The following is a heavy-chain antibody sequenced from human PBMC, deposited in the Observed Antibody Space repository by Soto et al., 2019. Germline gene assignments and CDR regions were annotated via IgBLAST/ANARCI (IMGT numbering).Heavy chain of an antibody. CDR2: SSAYNGNT. J-gene: IGHJ6*02. D-gene: IGHD3-3*01. CDR3: ARDVGFLEWLFNYYYYGMDV. Sequence: GASVKVSCKASGYTFTSYGISWVRQAPGQGLEWMGWSSAYNGNTNYAQKLQGRVTMTTDTSTSTAYMELRSLRSDDTAVYYCARDVGFLEWLFNYYYYGMDVWGQGTTVTVSS. V-gene: IGHV1-18*04. CDR1: GYTFTSYG.